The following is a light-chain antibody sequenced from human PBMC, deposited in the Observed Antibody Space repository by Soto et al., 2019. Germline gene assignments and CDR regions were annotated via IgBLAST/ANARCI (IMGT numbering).Light chain of an antibody. CDR2: AAS. J-gene: IGKJ1*01. CDR3: QQYGSLSWT. CDR1: QSITNY. Sequence: DIQMTQSPSALSASVGDRVTITCRASQSITNYLNWYQHKPGQAPNLLIYAASTLQAGVPSRFRGSGSGTDFTLTISRLEPEDFAVYYCQQYGSLSWTFGQGTKVDIK. V-gene: IGKV1-39*01.